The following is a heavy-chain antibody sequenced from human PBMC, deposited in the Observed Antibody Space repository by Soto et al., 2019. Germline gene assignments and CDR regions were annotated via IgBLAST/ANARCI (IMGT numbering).Heavy chain of an antibody. CDR1: GFTFSNFV. CDR2: ITETGGDT. CDR3: AKASSDRQHRDF. D-gene: IGHD3-22*01. V-gene: IGHV3-23*01. J-gene: IGHJ6*02. Sequence: PGWSMRLSCAASGFTFSNFVLRWVRQAPGKGLEWVSTITETGGDTYYTDSVKGRFTISRDNSKNTLYLQMSSLRAEDTALYYFAKASSDRQHRDFSGQGTSVTVS.